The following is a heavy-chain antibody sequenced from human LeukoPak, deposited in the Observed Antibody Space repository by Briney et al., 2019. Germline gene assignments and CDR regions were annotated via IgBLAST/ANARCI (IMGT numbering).Heavy chain of an antibody. V-gene: IGHV4-34*01. CDR1: GGSFNDYY. CDR3: ARADHSSGGLARIDP. CDR2: INHSAST. J-gene: IGHJ5*02. D-gene: IGHD3-22*01. Sequence: SETLSLTCAVYGGSFNDYYWSWIRQPPGEGQEWIGEINHSASTNYNPSLKSRVTMSVDTSKNQFSLKMTSVTAADTALYYCARADHSSGGLARIDPWGQGTLVTVSS.